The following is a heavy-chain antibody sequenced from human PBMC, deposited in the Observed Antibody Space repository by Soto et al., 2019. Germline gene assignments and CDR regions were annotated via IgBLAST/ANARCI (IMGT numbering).Heavy chain of an antibody. D-gene: IGHD5-12*01. CDR3: AKGSIEYSASVDN. CDR1: GFSLIRYA. CDR2: ISARGGSS. J-gene: IGHJ4*02. V-gene: IGHV3-23*01. Sequence: EVQLLESGGGLVQPGGSLRLSCAASGFSLIRYAWFWFARAPGKGREWVSVISARGGSSYFADSVKGRFTISRDNSKNVLSLEMNSLSAEDTAIYFCAKGSIEYSASVDNWGQGTLVLVSS.